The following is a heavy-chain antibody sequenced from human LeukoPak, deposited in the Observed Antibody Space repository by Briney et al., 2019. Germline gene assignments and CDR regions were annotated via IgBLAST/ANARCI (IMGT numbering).Heavy chain of an antibody. Sequence: GASVKVSCKASGGTFSSYAISWVRQAPGQGLEWMGRINPNSGGTNYAQKFQGRVTMTRDTSISTAYMELSRLRSDDTAVYYCAREGDMDYGDYAFDYWGQGTLVTVSS. V-gene: IGHV1-2*06. J-gene: IGHJ4*02. CDR1: GGTFSSYA. D-gene: IGHD4-17*01. CDR2: INPNSGGT. CDR3: AREGDMDYGDYAFDY.